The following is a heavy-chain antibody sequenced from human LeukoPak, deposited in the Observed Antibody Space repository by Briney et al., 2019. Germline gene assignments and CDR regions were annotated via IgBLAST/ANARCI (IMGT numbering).Heavy chain of an antibody. D-gene: IGHD2-8*01. CDR1: GYTFTSYA. CDR3: ARPRVSPGKTPFDY. J-gene: IGHJ4*02. V-gene: IGHV7-4-1*02. Sequence: ASVKVSCKASGYTFTSYAMNWVRQAPGQGLEWMGWINTNTGNPTYAQGFTGRFVFSLDTSVSAAYLQISSLKAEDTAVYYCARPRVSPGKTPFDYWGQGTLVTVSS. CDR2: INTNTGNP.